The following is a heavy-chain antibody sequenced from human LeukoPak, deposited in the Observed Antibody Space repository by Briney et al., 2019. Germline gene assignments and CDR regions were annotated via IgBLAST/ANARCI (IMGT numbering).Heavy chain of an antibody. CDR2: INPSGGST. J-gene: IGHJ4*02. CDR3: AREDSSGWYVFDY. D-gene: IGHD6-19*01. CDR1: GYTFTNYY. V-gene: IGHV1-46*01. Sequence: ASVTVSCKTSGYTFTNYYVHWVRQAPGQGLELMGIINPSGGSTNYAQKFQGRVTMTRDTSTSTIYMEVSSLRSEDTAVYYCAREDSSGWYVFDYWGQGTLVTVSS.